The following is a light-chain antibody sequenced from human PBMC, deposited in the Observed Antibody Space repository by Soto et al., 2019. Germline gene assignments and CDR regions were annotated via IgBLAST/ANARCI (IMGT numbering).Light chain of an antibody. J-gene: IGKJ2*01. CDR2: GAS. CDR1: QSVSSSY. V-gene: IGKV3-20*01. Sequence: EIVLTQSPGTLSLSPGERATLSCRASQSVSSSYLAWYQQKPGQAPRLLIYGASSRATGIPDSFSGSGSETDFTLTSRRLEPEDFAVYYCQQYGSSPPMYTFGQGTKLEIK. CDR3: QQYGSSPPMYT.